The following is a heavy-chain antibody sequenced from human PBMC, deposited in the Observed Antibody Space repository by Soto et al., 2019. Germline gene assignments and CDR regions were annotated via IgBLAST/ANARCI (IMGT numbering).Heavy chain of an antibody. V-gene: IGHV2-5*02. J-gene: IGHJ6*02. CDR1: GFSLSTSGVG. D-gene: IGHD3-3*01. CDR3: AHSTSTRHYDFWSGPRPDV. Sequence: CGPTLVNPTQTRTLTCTFSGFSLSTSGVGVGWIRQPPGKALEWLALIYWDDDKRYSPSLKSRLTITKDTSKNQVVLTMTNMDPVDTATYYCAHSTSTRHYDFWSGPRPDVWGQGT. CDR2: IYWDDDK.